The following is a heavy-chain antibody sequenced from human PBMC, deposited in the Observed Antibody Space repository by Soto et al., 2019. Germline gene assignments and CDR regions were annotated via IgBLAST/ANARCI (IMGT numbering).Heavy chain of an antibody. J-gene: IGHJ4*02. CDR3: ASESFGGEFDY. D-gene: IGHD2-21*01. CDR2: INAGNGNT. V-gene: IGHV1-3*01. Sequence: QVQLVQSGAEAKKPRASVKVSCKSSGYTFTSYAMHWVRQAPEQRLEWMEWINAGNGNTKYSQKFQDRVTLTRDTSASTSYMELSRMRSEDTAVYYCASESFGGEFDYWGQVTLVTVSS. CDR1: GYTFTSYA.